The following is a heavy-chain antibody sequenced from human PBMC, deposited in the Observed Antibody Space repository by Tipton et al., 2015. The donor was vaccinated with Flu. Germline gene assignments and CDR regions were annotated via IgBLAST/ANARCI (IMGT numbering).Heavy chain of an antibody. Sequence: QLVQSGAEVKKPGSSVKVSCKASGGTFSSYVISWVRQAPGQGLEWMGGTISISGKTYHAQKFQGRVTIIADESTSTAYMELSSLTSEDTAVYYCATHDFWSGYFAYDSWGQGTLVTVSP. CDR3: ATHDFWSGYFAYDS. CDR2: TISISGKT. V-gene: IGHV1-69*01. CDR1: GGTFSSYV. D-gene: IGHD3-3*01. J-gene: IGHJ4*02.